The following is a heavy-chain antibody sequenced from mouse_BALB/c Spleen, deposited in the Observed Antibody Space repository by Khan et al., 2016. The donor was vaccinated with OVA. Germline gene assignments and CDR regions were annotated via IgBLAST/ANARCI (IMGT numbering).Heavy chain of an antibody. D-gene: IGHD2-4*01. Sequence: EVQLQESGPGLVKPSQSLSLTCTVTGYSITSEYAWNWIRQFPGNELEWMGYINYSGNTRYNPSLKSRISITRDTSKNQFFLQLTSVTTEDTATYYCTRKDYYDYDPFPYWGQGTLATVS. J-gene: IGHJ3*01. CDR2: INYSGNT. V-gene: IGHV3-2*02. CDR3: TRKDYYDYDPFPY. CDR1: GYSITSEYA.